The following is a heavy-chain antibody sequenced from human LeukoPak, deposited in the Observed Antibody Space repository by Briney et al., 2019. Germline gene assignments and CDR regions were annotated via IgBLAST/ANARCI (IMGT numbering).Heavy chain of an antibody. V-gene: IGHV3-64D*09. CDR2: ISSNGGST. J-gene: IGHJ4*02. D-gene: IGHD5-18*01. Sequence: GGSLRLSCSASGFTFSSYVMHWVRQAPGKGLEYVSAISSNGGSTYYADSVKGRFAISRDNSKNTLYLQMSSLRAEDTAVYYCVKGMDIAMVSAFDYWGQGTLVTVSS. CDR1: GFTFSSYV. CDR3: VKGMDIAMVSAFDY.